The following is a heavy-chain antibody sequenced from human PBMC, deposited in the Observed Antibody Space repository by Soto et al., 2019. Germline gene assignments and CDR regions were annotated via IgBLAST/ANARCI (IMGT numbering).Heavy chain of an antibody. Sequence: ASVKVSCKASGYTFTSYYMHWVRQAPGQGLEWMGIINPSGGSTSYAQKFQGRVTMARDTSTSTVYMELSSLRSEDTAVYYCARDAGTIFGAYYYGMHVCGQGTTVTVSS. J-gene: IGHJ6*02. CDR1: GYTFTSYY. CDR3: ARDAGTIFGAYYYGMHV. V-gene: IGHV1-46*01. CDR2: INPSGGST. D-gene: IGHD3-3*01.